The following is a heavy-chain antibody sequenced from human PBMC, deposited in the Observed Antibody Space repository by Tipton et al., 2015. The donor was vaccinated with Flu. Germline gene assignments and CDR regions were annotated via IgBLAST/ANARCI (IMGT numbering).Heavy chain of an antibody. CDR2: ISRSGSAI. D-gene: IGHD6-13*01. J-gene: IGHJ3*02. V-gene: IGHV3-48*03. CDR3: ARGRTIADPNAFDI. Sequence: SLRLSCAASGFTFSSFEMNWVRQAPGTGLEWVSYISRSGSAIYYADSVKGRFTISRDNAKNSLYLQMNSLRAEDTAVYYCARGRTIADPNAFDIWGQGTMVTVSS. CDR1: GFTFSSFE.